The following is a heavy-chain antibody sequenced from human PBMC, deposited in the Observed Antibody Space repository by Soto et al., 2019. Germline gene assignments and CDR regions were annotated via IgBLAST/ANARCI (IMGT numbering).Heavy chain of an antibody. D-gene: IGHD1-1*01. CDR3: ARLSVDLNDYWSLDP. V-gene: IGHV4-59*13. CDR2: VSYTGST. CDR1: GGSISSYY. Sequence: QVQLQESGPGLVKPSETLPLTCTVSGGSISSYYWSWIRQPPGKGLEWIGDVSYTGSTYYNPSLQSRVTISLGTSMNRFSLKVASVTAADTAVYYCARLSVDLNDYWSLDPWGQGTLVTVSS. J-gene: IGHJ5*02.